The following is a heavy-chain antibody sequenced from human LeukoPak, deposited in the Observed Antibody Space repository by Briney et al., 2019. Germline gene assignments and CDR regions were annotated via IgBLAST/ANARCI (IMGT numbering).Heavy chain of an antibody. CDR1: GFTLSSYG. CDR3: AKDQRGAIWY. J-gene: IGHJ4*02. Sequence: GRSLRLSCAPSGFTLSSYGMQWVRQAPGKGLEWVAFIRYDGSNKYYTGSVKGRFTISRDNPKNTLYLQMNSLRAEDTAVYYCAKDQRGAIWYWGQGTLVTVSS. CDR2: IRYDGSNK. V-gene: IGHV3-30*02. D-gene: IGHD6-25*01.